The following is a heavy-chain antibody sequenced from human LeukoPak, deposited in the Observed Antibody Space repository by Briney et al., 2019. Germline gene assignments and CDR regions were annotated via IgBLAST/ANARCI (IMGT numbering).Heavy chain of an antibody. CDR3: ARESTVTMGDFYFDC. V-gene: IGHV3-23*01. J-gene: IGHJ4*02. CDR2: ISGSGGST. D-gene: IGHD4-17*01. CDR1: GFTFSNYA. Sequence: PRGSLRLSCAASGFTFSNYAMSCVRQAQGEWLEWVSAISGSGGSTYYADSVKGRFTISRDNSKNTLYLQMNSLRAEDTAVYSCARESTVTMGDFYFDCWGQGALVTVSS.